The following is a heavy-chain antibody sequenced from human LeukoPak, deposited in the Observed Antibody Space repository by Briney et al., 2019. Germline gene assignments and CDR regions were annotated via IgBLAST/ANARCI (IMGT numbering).Heavy chain of an antibody. Sequence: GASVKLSCKAFGYTFTGYWMHWVRQAPGQGPEWMGVISPSGGSTIYAQKFKGRVTLTRDMSTSTDYLELSSLRSEDTAVYYCARDNSVRDEAWWFNPWSQGTLVTVSS. CDR2: ISPSGGST. D-gene: IGHD5-24*01. CDR3: ARDNSVRDEAWWFNP. V-gene: IGHV1-46*01. CDR1: GYTFTGYW. J-gene: IGHJ5*02.